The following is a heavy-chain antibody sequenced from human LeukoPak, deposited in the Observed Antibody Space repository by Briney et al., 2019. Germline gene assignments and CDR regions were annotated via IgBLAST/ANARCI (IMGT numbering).Heavy chain of an antibody. Sequence: AGGSLRLSCAASGFTVSDNYMSWIRQAPGKGLEWVSIIYSGGATSYADSVKGRFTISRDNSKNTLYLQMSSLRAEDTAVYYCARSAGIAATIVLGYWGQGTLVTVSS. CDR2: IYSGGAT. J-gene: IGHJ4*02. CDR1: GFTVSDNY. V-gene: IGHV3-66*01. D-gene: IGHD5-12*01. CDR3: ARSAGIAATIVLGY.